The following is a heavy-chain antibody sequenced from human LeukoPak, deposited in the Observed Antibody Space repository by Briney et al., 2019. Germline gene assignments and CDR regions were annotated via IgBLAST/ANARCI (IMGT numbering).Heavy chain of an antibody. CDR2: IRYDGSNK. Sequence: GGSLRLSCAASGFTFSSYGMHWVRPAPGKGLEWVACIRYDGSNKYYADSVKGRFTISRDNSKNTLYLQMNSLRAEDTAVYYCAKRGSSSTQTLDFRGQGTLVTVSS. CDR3: AKRGSSSTQTLDF. V-gene: IGHV3-30*02. J-gene: IGHJ4*02. D-gene: IGHD6-6*01. CDR1: GFTFSSYG.